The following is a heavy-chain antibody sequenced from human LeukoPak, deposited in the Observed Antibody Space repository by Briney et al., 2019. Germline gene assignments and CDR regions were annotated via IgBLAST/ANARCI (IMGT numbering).Heavy chain of an antibody. V-gene: IGHV4-39*01. J-gene: IGHJ5*02. D-gene: IGHD2-2*01. CDR1: GGSISSSNYY. CDR3: ARHDCSSTTCGLLRFDP. Sequence: PSETLSLTCTVSGGSISSSNYYWGWIRQPPGKGLEWIGSIYYSGSTYYNPSLKSRVTISVDTSKSQFSLKLSSVTAADTAVYYCARHDCSSTTCGLLRFDPWGQGTPVTVSS. CDR2: IYYSGST.